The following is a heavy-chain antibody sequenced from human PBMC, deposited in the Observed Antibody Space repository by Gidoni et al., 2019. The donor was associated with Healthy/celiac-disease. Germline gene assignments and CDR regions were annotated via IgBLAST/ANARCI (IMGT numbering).Heavy chain of an antibody. CDR1: GGSISSYY. CDR3: ARDGAYYDFWSGYSPGGNWFDP. J-gene: IGHJ5*02. CDR2: IYTSGST. D-gene: IGHD3-3*01. Sequence: QVQLQESGPGLVKPSETLSLTCTVSGGSISSYYWSWIRQPAGKGLEWIGRIYTSGSTNYNPSLKSRVTMSVDTSKNQFSLKLSSVTAADTAVYYCARDGAYYDFWSGYSPGGNWFDPWGQGTLVTVS. V-gene: IGHV4-4*07.